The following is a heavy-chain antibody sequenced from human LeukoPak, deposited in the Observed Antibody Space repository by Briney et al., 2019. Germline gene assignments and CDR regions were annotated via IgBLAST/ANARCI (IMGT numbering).Heavy chain of an antibody. Sequence: GGSLRLSCAASGFTFSSYGMHWVRQAPGKGLEWVAVIWYDGSNKYYADSVKGRFTISRDNSKNTLYLQMNSLRDEDTAVYYCARVGCSSSSCPNDYWGQGTLVTVSS. V-gene: IGHV3-33*01. CDR1: GFTFSSYG. CDR3: ARVGCSSSSCPNDY. D-gene: IGHD2-2*01. CDR2: IWYDGSNK. J-gene: IGHJ4*02.